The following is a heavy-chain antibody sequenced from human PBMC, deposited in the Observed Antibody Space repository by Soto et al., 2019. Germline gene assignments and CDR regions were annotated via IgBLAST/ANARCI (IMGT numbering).Heavy chain of an antibody. J-gene: IGHJ4*02. CDR1: GGSFSGYN. D-gene: IGHD4-17*01. V-gene: IGHV4-34*01. CDR2: INHSGST. Sequence: SETLSLTCAVYGGSFSGYNWSWIRQPPGKGLEWIGEINHSGSTNYNPSLKSRVTISVDTSKNQFSLKLSSVTAADTAVYYCASSGDYVFDYWGQGTLVTVSS. CDR3: ASSGDYVFDY.